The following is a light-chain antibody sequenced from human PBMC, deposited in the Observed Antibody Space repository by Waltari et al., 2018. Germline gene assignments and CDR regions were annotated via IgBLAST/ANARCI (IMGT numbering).Light chain of an antibody. CDR2: GAS. CDR3: HQYDSSPRT. Sequence: EIVLTQSPGTLSLSPGERATLSCRASQTVTRNFLAWYQQTPGQAPRLLIYGASISATGIPDRFSGSGSGTDFTLTISRLEPEDFAVYYCHQYDSSPRTFGQGTKVEIQ. CDR1: QTVTRNF. V-gene: IGKV3-20*01. J-gene: IGKJ1*01.